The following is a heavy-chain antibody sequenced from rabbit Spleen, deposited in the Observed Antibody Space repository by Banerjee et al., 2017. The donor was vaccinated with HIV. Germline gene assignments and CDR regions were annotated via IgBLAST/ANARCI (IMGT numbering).Heavy chain of an antibody. J-gene: IGHJ4*01. Sequence: QEQLVESGGGLVQPEGSLKLSCTASGFSFSNKAVMCWVRQAPGKGLEWIACINAVTGKAVYASWAKGRFTFSKTSSTTVTLQVTSLTAADTATYFCVRGASDNGYYSLWGPGTLVTVS. V-gene: IGHV1S45*01. CDR1: GFSFSNKAV. CDR2: INAVTGKA. CDR3: VRGASDNGYYSL. D-gene: IGHD1-1*01.